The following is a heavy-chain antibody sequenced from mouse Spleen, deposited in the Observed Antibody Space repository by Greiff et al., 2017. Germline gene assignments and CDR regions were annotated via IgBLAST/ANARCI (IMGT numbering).Heavy chain of an antibody. J-gene: IGHJ3*01. Sequence: VQLQQPGAELVRPGSSVKLSCKASGYTFTSYWMHWVKQRPIQGLEWIGNIDPSDSETHYNQKFKDKATLTVDKSSSTAYMQLSSLTSEDSAVYYCARNAYGAWFAYWGQGTLVTVSA. D-gene: IGHD1-1*01. V-gene: IGHV1-52*01. CDR3: ARNAYGAWFAY. CDR1: GYTFTSYW. CDR2: IDPSDSET.